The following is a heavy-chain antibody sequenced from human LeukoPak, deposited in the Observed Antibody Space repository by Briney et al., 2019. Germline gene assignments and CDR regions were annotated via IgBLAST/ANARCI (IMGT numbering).Heavy chain of an antibody. D-gene: IGHD5-24*01. CDR2: IYFSGST. V-gene: IGHV4-39*07. J-gene: IGHJ5*02. Sequence: PSETLSLTCTVSGDSISSSSHYWGWIRQPPGKGLEWIGNIYFSGSTYYNPSLKSRVTISVDTSKNQFSLKLSSVTAADTAVYYCARERDWFDPWGQGTLVTVSS. CDR1: GDSISSSSHY. CDR3: ARERDWFDP.